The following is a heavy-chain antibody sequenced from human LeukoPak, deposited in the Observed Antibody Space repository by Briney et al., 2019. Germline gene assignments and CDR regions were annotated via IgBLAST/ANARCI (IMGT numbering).Heavy chain of an antibody. CDR1: GYTFTSYG. CDR2: ISPSGGST. CDR3: ARDNSVRDEAWWSNP. V-gene: IGHV1-46*01. D-gene: IGHD5-24*01. J-gene: IGHJ5*02. Sequence: GASVKVSCKASGYTFTSYGISWVRQAPGQGPEWMGVISPSGGSTIYAQKFKGRVTLTRDMSTSTDYLELSSLRSEDTAVYYCARDNSVRDEAWWSNPWGQGTLVTVSS.